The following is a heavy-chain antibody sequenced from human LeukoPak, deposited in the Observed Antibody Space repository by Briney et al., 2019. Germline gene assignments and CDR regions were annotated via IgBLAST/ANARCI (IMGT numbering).Heavy chain of an antibody. J-gene: IGHJ5*02. V-gene: IGHV3-23*01. CDR2: ISPRGDIT. CDR1: GFTFSSHG. CDR3: ARGAFDP. Sequence: GGTLRLSCAASGFTFSSHGMNWVRQAPGKGLEWVSGISPRGDITYYADSVKGRFTTSRDNAKNSLYLQMNSLRAEDTAVYYCARGAFDPWGQGTLVTVSS.